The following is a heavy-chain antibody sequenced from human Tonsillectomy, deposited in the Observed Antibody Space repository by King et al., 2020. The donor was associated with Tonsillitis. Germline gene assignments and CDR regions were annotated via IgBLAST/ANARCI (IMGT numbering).Heavy chain of an antibody. CDR3: ARELQYYYYLDV. J-gene: IGHJ6*03. CDR1: GFTFTSYA. CDR2: ISGSGIST. Sequence: VQLVESGGGLVQPGGSLRLSCAASGFTFTSYAMSWVRQPPGKGLDWLSAISGSGISTYYADSVKGRFTVSRDNSDYTLYLQLNSLRAEDTAVYYCARELQYYYYLDVWGKGTTVTVSS. D-gene: IGHD4-11*01. V-gene: IGHV3-23*04.